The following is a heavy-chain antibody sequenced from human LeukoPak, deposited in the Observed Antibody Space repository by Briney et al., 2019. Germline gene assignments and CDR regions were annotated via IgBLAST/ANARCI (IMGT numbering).Heavy chain of an antibody. Sequence: PGGSLRLSCAASGFTFSSYAMSWVRQAPGQGLEWVSAISGSGGSTYYADSVKGRFTISRDKSKNTLYLQMNSLRAEDTAVYYCAKLPGPQWPRFDYWGQGTLVTVSS. V-gene: IGHV3-23*01. CDR1: GFTFSSYA. J-gene: IGHJ4*01. D-gene: IGHD6-19*01. CDR2: ISGSGGST. CDR3: AKLPGPQWPRFDY.